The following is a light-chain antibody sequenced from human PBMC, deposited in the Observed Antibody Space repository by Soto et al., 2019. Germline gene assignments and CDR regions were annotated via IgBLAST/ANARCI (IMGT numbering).Light chain of an antibody. CDR3: LQHNSYPQT. CDR1: QSISSW. J-gene: IGKJ1*01. V-gene: IGKV1-5*03. Sequence: DIQMTQFPSTLSAYVGDRVTITCRASQSISSWLAWYQQKPGKAPKLLIYKASSLESGVPSRFSGSGSGTEFTLTISSLQPEDFATYYCLQHNSYPQTFGQGTKVDIK. CDR2: KAS.